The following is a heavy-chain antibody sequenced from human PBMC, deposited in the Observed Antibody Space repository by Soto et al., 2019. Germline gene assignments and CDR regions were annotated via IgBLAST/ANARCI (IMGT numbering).Heavy chain of an antibody. CDR1: GFTFSSYA. Sequence: GSLRLSCAASGFTFSSYAMSWVRQAPGKGLEWVSAISGSGGSTYYADSVKGRFTISRDNSKNTLYLQMNSLRAEDTAVYYCAKDLDPGTVTYYFDYWGQGTLVTVSS. D-gene: IGHD4-17*01. CDR3: AKDLDPGTVTYYFDY. CDR2: ISGSGGST. V-gene: IGHV3-23*01. J-gene: IGHJ4*02.